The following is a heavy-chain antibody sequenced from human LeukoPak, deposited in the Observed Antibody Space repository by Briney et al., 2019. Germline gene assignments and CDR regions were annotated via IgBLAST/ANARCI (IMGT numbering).Heavy chain of an antibody. CDR1: GGSISSSNW. CDR2: ISHSGST. CDR3: ARIPLIAASGSTFDY. V-gene: IGHV4-4*02. J-gene: IGHJ4*02. Sequence: SETLSLTCTVSGGSISSSNWWRWVRQPPGKGLEWIGEISHSGSTDYNPSLKSRVTISVDKSKNRFSLKLSSVSAADTAVYYCARIPLIAASGSTFDYWGQGTLVTVSS. D-gene: IGHD6-13*01.